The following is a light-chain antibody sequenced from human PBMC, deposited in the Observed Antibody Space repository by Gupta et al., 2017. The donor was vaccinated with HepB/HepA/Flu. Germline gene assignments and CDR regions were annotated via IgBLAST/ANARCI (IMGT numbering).Light chain of an antibody. Sequence: QTVVTQEPSLTVSPGGTVTLTCASNTGPVTFGDFPNWFQQKPGQPPRALIYSTRNKHPWTPARFSGSLLGGKAALTLSGVQPEDEAEYYCLLYFGGAHLVFGGGTKLTVL. CDR2: STR. J-gene: IGLJ3*02. CDR3: LLYFGGAHLV. V-gene: IGLV7-43*01. CDR1: TGPVTFGDF.